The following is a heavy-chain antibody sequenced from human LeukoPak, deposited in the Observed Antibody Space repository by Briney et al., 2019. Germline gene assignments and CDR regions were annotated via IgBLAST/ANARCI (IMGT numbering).Heavy chain of an antibody. Sequence: SETLSLTCAVYGGSFSGYYWSWIRQPPGKGLEWIGKINHSGTTNYNPSLKSRVTMSLDTSKNQFSLKLSSVTAADTAVYYCARGGATVLAFDVWGQGTVVTVSS. CDR3: ARGGATVLAFDV. CDR2: INHSGTT. V-gene: IGHV4-34*01. D-gene: IGHD4-11*01. CDR1: GGSFSGYY. J-gene: IGHJ3*01.